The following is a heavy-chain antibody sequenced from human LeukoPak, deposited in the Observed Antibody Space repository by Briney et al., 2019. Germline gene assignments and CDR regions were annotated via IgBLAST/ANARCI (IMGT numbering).Heavy chain of an antibody. D-gene: IGHD3-10*01. CDR1: GFTFSRYW. V-gene: IGHV3-7*02. Sequence: GGSLRLSCVASGFTFSRYWMHWVRQAPGKGLEWVANIKQDGSEKYYVDSVKGRFTISRDNAKNSLYLQMNSLRAEDTAVYYCAIPPGGYYFNWGQGTLVTVSS. CDR2: IKQDGSEK. CDR3: AIPPGGYYFN. J-gene: IGHJ4*02.